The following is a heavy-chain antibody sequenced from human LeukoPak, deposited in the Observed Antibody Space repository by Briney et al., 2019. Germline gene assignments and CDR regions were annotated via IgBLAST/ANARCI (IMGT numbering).Heavy chain of an antibody. CDR2: IYYSGST. J-gene: IGHJ4*02. D-gene: IGHD6-13*01. CDR1: GGSISSYY. V-gene: IGHV4-59*01. CDR3: ARGGIAAALFDY. Sequence: SETLSLTCTVSGGSISSYYWSWIRQPPGKGLEWIGYIYYSGSTNYNPSLKSRATISVDTSKNQFSLKLSSVTAADTAVYYCARGGIAAALFDYWGQGTLVTVSS.